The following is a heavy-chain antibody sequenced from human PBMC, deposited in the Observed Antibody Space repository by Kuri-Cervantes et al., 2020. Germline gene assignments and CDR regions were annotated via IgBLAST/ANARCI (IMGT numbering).Heavy chain of an antibody. V-gene: IGHV4-39*01. CDR1: GGSISSSSYY. CDR2: IYYSGST. Sequence: SETLSLTCTVSGGSISSSSYYWGWIRQPPGKGLKWIGSIYYSGSTYYKPSLKSRVTISVDTSKNQFSLKLSSVTAADTAVYYCARLWLEWTFDYWGQETLVTVSS. J-gene: IGHJ4*02. CDR3: ARLWLEWTFDY. D-gene: IGHD3-3*01.